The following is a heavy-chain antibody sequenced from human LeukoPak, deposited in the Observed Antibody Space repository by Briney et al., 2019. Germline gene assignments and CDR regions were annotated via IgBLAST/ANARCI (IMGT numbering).Heavy chain of an antibody. CDR2: IYYSGST. D-gene: IGHD5-18*01. CDR3: ARARGYSYGQYWYFDF. Sequence: PSETLSLTCTVSGGSVSSSSYYWGWIRQPPGTGLEWIGSIYYSGSTYYNPSLKSRVTISVDTSKNQFSLKLSSVTAADTAVYYCARARGYSYGQYWYFDFWGRGTPVTVSS. CDR1: GGSVSSSSYY. J-gene: IGHJ2*01. V-gene: IGHV4-39*01.